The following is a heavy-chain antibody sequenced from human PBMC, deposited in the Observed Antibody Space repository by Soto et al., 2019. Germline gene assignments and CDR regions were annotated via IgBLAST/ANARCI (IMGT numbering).Heavy chain of an antibody. CDR2: IWYDGSNK. CDR3: ARDRGHYYYFDY. Sequence: GGSLRLSCAASGFTFSSYGMHWVRQAPGKGLEWVAVIWYDGSNKYYADSVKGRFTISRDNSKNTLYLQMNSLRAEDTAVYYCARDRGHYYYFDYWGQGTLVTVSS. J-gene: IGHJ4*02. V-gene: IGHV3-33*01. D-gene: IGHD3-10*01. CDR1: GFTFSSYG.